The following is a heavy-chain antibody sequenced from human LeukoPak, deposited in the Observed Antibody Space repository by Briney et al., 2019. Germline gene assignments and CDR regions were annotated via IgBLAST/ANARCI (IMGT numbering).Heavy chain of an antibody. CDR3: ARERVVDTAMVIDY. J-gene: IGHJ4*02. V-gene: IGHV3-23*01. CDR2: ISGSGGST. CDR1: GFTFSSYA. D-gene: IGHD5-18*01. Sequence: GGSLRLSCAASGFTFSSYAMSWVRQAPGKGLEWGSAISGSGGSTYYADSVKGRFTISRDNSKNTLYLQMNSLRAEDTAVYYCARERVVDTAMVIDYWGQGTLVTVSS.